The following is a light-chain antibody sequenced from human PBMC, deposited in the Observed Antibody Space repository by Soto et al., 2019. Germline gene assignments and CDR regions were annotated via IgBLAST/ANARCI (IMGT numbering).Light chain of an antibody. CDR2: DSS. J-gene: IGKJ3*01. CDR1: QSVSRF. V-gene: IGKV3-11*01. CDR3: QQRSNSEIT. Sequence: EVVLTQSPPTLSLSPGERATLSCRASQSVSRFIAWYQQKPGQAPRLLIYDSSNRATGIPARFSGSGSGTDFTLTISSLEPEDFAVYYCQQRSNSEITFGPGTKVDIK.